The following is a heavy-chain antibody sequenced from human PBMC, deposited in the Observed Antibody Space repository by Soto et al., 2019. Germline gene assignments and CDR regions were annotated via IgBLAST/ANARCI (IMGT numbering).Heavy chain of an antibody. CDR1: GFSLSTSGVG. Sequence: SGPTLVNPTQTLTLTCTFSGFSLSTSGVGVGWIRQPPGKALEWLALIYWGVDKRYSPSLKSRLTITKDTSKNQVVLTMTNMDPVDTATYYCAQFPGEYSAFDYWGQGTLVTVSS. CDR3: AQFPGEYSAFDY. V-gene: IGHV2-5*02. J-gene: IGHJ4*02. D-gene: IGHD4-17*01. CDR2: IYWGVDK.